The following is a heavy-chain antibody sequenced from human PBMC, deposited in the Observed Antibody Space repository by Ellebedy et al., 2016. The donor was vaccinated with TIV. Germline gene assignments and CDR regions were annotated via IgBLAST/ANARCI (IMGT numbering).Heavy chain of an antibody. CDR2: INPSGGST. J-gene: IGHJ6*02. CDR1: GYTFTSYY. Sequence: ASVKVSXXASGYTFTSYYMHWVRQAPGQGLEWMGIINPSGGSTNYAQKFQGRVTMTRDTSTSTVYMELSSLRSEDTAVYCCARRSGLYYYYGMDVWGQGTTVTVSS. D-gene: IGHD1-26*01. CDR3: ARRSGLYYYYGMDV. V-gene: IGHV1-46*01.